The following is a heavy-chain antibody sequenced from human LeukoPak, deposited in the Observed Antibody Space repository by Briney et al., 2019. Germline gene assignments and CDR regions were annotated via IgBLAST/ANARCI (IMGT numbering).Heavy chain of an antibody. CDR1: GYTFTSYG. V-gene: IGHV1-69*05. CDR3: ARGEAEERGYSYLDY. Sequence: SVKVSCKASGYTFTSYGISWVRQAPGQGLEWMGGIIPIFGTANYAQKFQGRVTITTDESTSTAYMELSSLRSEDTAVYYCARGEAEERGYSYLDYWGQGTLVTVSS. D-gene: IGHD5-18*01. CDR2: IIPIFGTA. J-gene: IGHJ4*02.